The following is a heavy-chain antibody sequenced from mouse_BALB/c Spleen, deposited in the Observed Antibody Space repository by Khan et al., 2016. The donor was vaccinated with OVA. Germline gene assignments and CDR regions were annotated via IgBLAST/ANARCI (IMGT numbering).Heavy chain of an antibody. CDR2: ISSGGSYT. D-gene: IGHD1-1*01. Sequence: EVELVESGGGLVKPGGSLKFSCAASGFTFSNYGMSWVRQTPEKRLEWVATISSGGSYTYYPDSVKGRFTISRDNANNTLYLKMSSLRSEDTAMYYSSRTPGYYGSHYFDYWGQGTTLTVSS. J-gene: IGHJ2*01. V-gene: IGHV5-9-3*01. CDR1: GFTFSNYG. CDR3: SRTPGYYGSHYFDY.